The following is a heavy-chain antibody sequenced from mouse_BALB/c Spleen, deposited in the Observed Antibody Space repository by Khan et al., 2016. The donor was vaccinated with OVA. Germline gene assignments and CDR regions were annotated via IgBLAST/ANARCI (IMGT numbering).Heavy chain of an antibody. CDR1: GDSITSGY. CDR3: ARSTYRYAFAY. J-gene: IGHJ3*01. CDR2: MIYSGNT. D-gene: IGHD2-14*01. V-gene: IGHV3-8*02. Sequence: EVQLQESGPRLVKPSQTLSLTCSVTGDSITSGYWSWIRKFPGNKLEYMGYMIYSGNTYYNPSLKSRISITRHTSKTQYYLQLNSVPTEDTATYYCARSTYRYAFAYWGQGTLVTVSA.